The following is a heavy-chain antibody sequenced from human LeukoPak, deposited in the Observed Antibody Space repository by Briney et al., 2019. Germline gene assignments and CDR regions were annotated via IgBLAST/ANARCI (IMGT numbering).Heavy chain of an antibody. CDR3: AKGKQWLIPNWFDP. CDR2: ISYDGSNK. D-gene: IGHD6-19*01. V-gene: IGHV3-30-3*01. Sequence: PGGSLRLSCAASGFTFSSYAMHWARQAPGKGLEWVAVISYDGSNKYYADSVKGRFTISRDNSKNTLHLQMNSLRADDTAVYYCAKGKQWLIPNWFDPWGQGTLVTVSS. J-gene: IGHJ5*02. CDR1: GFTFSSYA.